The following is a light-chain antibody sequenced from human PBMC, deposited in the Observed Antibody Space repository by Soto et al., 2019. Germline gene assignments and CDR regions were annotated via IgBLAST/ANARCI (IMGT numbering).Light chain of an antibody. CDR3: QSYDNRLSGWGG. V-gene: IGLV1-40*01. Sequence: QSVLTQPPSVSGAPGQGVTISCTGSSSNIGEGYDVHWYQQLPGTAPKVLIDNNNNRPSGVPDRFSGSKSGTSASLAITGLQAEDEADYYCQSYDNRLSGWGGFGGGTQLTVL. CDR1: SSNIGEGYD. CDR2: NNN. J-gene: IGLJ2*01.